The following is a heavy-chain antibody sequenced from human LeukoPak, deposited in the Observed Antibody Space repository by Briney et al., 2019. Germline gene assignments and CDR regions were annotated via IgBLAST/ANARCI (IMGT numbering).Heavy chain of an antibody. Sequence: GGSLRLSCAASGFTFSSYAMSWVRQAPGKGLEWVSTIRMTGGSTYYADSVKGRFTISRDNSKNTLHLQMNSLRAEDTAVYYCAKGGGITRPYFDYWGQGTLVTVSS. J-gene: IGHJ4*02. CDR2: IRMTGGST. CDR3: AKGGGITRPYFDY. V-gene: IGHV3-23*01. D-gene: IGHD3-16*01. CDR1: GFTFSSYA.